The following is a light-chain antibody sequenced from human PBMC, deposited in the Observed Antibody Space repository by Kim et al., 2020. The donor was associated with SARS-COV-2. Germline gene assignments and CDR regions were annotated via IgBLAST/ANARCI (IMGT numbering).Light chain of an antibody. Sequence: QSALTQPASVSGSPGQSITISCTGTSSYVGSYNLVSWYQQHPGKAPKLMIYEVSKRPSGVSNRFSGSKSGNTASLTISGLQAEDEADYYCCSCAGSSTYVFGTGTKVTVL. CDR3: CSCAGSSTYV. CDR2: EVS. J-gene: IGLJ1*01. V-gene: IGLV2-23*02. CDR1: SSYVGSYNL.